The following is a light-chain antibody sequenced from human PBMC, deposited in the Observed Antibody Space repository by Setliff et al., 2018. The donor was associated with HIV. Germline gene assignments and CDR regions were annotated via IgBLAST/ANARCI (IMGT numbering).Light chain of an antibody. CDR2: DTN. V-gene: IGLV1-40*01. CDR3: QSYDSRLNGHV. CDR1: SSNVGTGFG. J-gene: IGLJ1*01. Sequence: SVLTQPPSVSGAPGQRVTIYCSGSSSNVGTGFGVQWYQQFPGAAPKLLIHDTNSRPSEVPVRFSGSKSGASASLAINGLEAEDEADYYCQSYDSRLNGHVFGTGTKVTVL.